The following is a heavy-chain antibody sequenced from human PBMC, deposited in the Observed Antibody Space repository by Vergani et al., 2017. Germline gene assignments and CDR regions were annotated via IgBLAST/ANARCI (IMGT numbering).Heavy chain of an antibody. D-gene: IGHD6-6*01. J-gene: IGHJ5*02. V-gene: IGHV3-9*02. CDR3: AKDLGTSSGGGWFDP. CDR2: ISWNSNSI. CDR1: GFTSAGYA. Sequence: EVQLEESAGGLVLPGRSLRLSCVASGFTSAGYAMHWVRQAPGEGLEWVSGISWNSNSIGYADSVKGRFTISRDNAKNSLYLQMNSLRAEDTALYYCAKDLGTSSGGGWFDPWGQGTLVTVSS.